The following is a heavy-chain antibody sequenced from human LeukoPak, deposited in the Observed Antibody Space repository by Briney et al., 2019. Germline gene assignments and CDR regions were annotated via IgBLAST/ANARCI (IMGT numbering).Heavy chain of an antibody. V-gene: IGHV2-5*02. D-gene: IGHD6-19*01. CDR2: IYWDDDK. CDR3: ARANAVAGTIDY. CDR1: GFSLSTSGVG. J-gene: IGHJ4*02. Sequence: SGPTLVKPTQTLTLTCTFSGFSLSTSGVGVGWIRQPPGKALEWLALIYWDDDKRYSPSLNNRLAITRGTSKNQVVLTMTNMDPVDTGTYYCARANAVAGTIDYWGQGTLATVSS.